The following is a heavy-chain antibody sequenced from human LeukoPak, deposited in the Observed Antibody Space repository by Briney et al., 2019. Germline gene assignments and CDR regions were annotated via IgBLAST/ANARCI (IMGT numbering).Heavy chain of an antibody. V-gene: IGHV1-46*01. CDR1: GYTFTSYY. CDR3: ERDSGRTWIQLWSRGYMDV. D-gene: IGHD5-18*01. Sequence: ASVTVSCKASGYTFTSYYMHWVRQAPGQGLEWMGIINPSGGSTSYAQKFQGRVTMTREMSTSTVYMELSRLRSEDTAVYYCERDSGRTWIQLWSRGYMDVWGKGTTVTVSS. CDR2: INPSGGST. J-gene: IGHJ6*03.